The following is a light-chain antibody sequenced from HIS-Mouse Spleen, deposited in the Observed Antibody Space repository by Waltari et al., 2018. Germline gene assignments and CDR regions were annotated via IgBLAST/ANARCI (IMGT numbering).Light chain of an antibody. Sequence: EIVLTQSPDFQSVTPKEKVTITCRASQCIGSSLQWYQQKPEQSPKRLIKYASQSVSGVPSWFICSGSGTDFTLTINSLEAEDAATYYCHQSSSLPLTFGGGTKVEIK. CDR2: YAS. CDR3: HQSSSLPLT. CDR1: QCIGSS. V-gene: IGKV6-21*01. J-gene: IGKJ4*01.